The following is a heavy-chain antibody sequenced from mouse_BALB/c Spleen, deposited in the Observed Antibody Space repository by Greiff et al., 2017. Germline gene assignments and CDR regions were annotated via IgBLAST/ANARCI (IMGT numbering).Heavy chain of an antibody. J-gene: IGHJ3*01. CDR2: IDPSDSYT. V-gene: IGHV1-69*02. Sequence: QVQLQQPGAELVKPGASVKLSRKASGYTFTSYWMHWVKQRPGQGLEWIGEIDPSDSYTNYNQKFKGKATLTVDKSSSTAYMQLSSLTSEDSAVYYCARLGGNYAPWFAYWGQGTLVTVSA. CDR1: GYTFTSYW. CDR3: ARLGGNYAPWFAY. D-gene: IGHD2-1*01.